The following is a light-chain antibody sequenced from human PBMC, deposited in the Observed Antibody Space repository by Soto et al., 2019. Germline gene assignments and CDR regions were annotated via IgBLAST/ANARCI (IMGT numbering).Light chain of an antibody. CDR2: WAS. CDR3: QQYYRTPST. CDR1: QNILYSSNNKNY. J-gene: IGKJ2*01. V-gene: IGKV4-1*01. Sequence: DIVMTQSPDSLTVSLGERATFNCKSSQNILYSSNNKNYLAWYQQKPGQPPKLLIYWASTRQYGVPDRFRGSGSGTDFTLTISSLQAEDVAVYYCQQYYRTPSTFGQGTKLEIK.